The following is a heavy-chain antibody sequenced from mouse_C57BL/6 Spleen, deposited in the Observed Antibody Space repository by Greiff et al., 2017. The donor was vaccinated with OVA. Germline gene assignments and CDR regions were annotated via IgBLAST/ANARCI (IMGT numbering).Heavy chain of an antibody. CDR3: ASSDGHYAMDY. V-gene: IGHV1-26*01. CDR2: INPNNGGT. CDR1: GYTFTDYY. Sequence: EVQLQQSGPELVKPGASVKISCKASGYTFTDYYMNWVKQSHGKSLEWIGDINPNNGGTSYNQKFKGKATLTVDKSSSTAYMELRSLTSEDSAVYYCASSDGHYAMDYWGQGTSVTVSS. J-gene: IGHJ4*01. D-gene: IGHD2-3*01.